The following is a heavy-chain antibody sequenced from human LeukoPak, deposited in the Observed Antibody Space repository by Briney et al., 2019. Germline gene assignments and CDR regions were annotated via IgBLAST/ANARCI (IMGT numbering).Heavy chain of an antibody. J-gene: IGHJ4*02. CDR1: GGSISSSSYY. CDR2: IYYSGST. D-gene: IGHD6-13*01. V-gene: IGHV4-39*07. Sequence: SETLSLTCTVSGGSISSSSYYWGWIRQPPGKGLEWIGSIYYSGSTYYNPSLKSRVTISVDTSKNQFSLKLSSVTAADTAVYYCARTSSWYYFDHWGQGALVTASS. CDR3: ARTSSWYYFDH.